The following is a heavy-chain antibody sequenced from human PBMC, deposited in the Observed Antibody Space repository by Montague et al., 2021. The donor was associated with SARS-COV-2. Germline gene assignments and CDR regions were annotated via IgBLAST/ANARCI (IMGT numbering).Heavy chain of an antibody. D-gene: IGHD5-12*01. CDR3: ARDQGGDDTFDI. J-gene: IGHJ3*02. CDR2: ISGSGSKT. V-gene: IGHV3-11*01. Sequence: SLRLSCAASGFIFSDYYMTWIRQAPGKGLEWVSHISGSGSKTYYADSVKGRFTISRDTANNSVYLQMNFLGAEDTAVYYCARDQGGDDTFDIWSQGTMVTVSS. CDR1: GFIFSDYY.